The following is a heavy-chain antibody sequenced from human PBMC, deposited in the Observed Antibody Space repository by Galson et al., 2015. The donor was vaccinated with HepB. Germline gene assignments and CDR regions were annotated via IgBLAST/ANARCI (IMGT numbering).Heavy chain of an antibody. V-gene: IGHV3-74*01. CDR2: INSDGSST. D-gene: IGHD3-10*01. CDR1: GFSFSNYW. CDR3: ATDRSFDY. Sequence: SLRLSCAASGFSFSNYWMHWVRQAPGKGLVWVSRINSDGSSTSCADSVKGRFTISRDNAKNTLYLQMNSLRAEDTAVFYCATDRSFDYWGQGTLVTVSS. J-gene: IGHJ4*02.